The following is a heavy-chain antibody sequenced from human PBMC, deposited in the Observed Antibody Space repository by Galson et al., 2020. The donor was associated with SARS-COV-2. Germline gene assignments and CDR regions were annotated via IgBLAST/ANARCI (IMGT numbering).Heavy chain of an antibody. CDR2: ISGLSN. V-gene: IGHV3-23*01. D-gene: IGHD5-12*01. J-gene: IGHJ4*02. CDR3: VRQGVFDSSGYNPFDF. Sequence: QAGGSLRLSCAASGFTPSRYAMGWVRQAPGKGLEWVSAISGLSNYYAQPVRGRFTISRDSSKNTVDLQMDILTAEDTAIYFCVRQGVFDSSGYNPFDFWGQGTLVTVSS. CDR1: GFTPSRYA.